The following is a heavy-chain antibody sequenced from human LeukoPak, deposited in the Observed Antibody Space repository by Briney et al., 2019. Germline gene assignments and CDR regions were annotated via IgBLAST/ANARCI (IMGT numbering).Heavy chain of an antibody. CDR3: ARDVEARISAAGTFDY. J-gene: IGHJ4*02. D-gene: IGHD6-13*01. V-gene: IGHV3-23*01. Sequence: GGYLRLSCAGSGFTFSSYAMSWDRQAPGKGLEWVSVISGLGGSTYYADSVKGRFAISRDNSKNTLWLQMNSLRADDTAIYYCARDVEARISAAGTFDYWGQGSLVTVSS. CDR1: GFTFSSYA. CDR2: ISGLGGST.